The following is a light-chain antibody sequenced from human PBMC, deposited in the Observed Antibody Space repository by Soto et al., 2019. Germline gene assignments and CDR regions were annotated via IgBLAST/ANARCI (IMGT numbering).Light chain of an antibody. CDR1: QTIGRY. V-gene: IGKV3-11*01. CDR3: QQRANWLT. Sequence: EIVLTQSPATLSLSPGERVTLSCRASQTIGRYLAWYQHKPGQAPRLLIYDASNRATGIPARFSGSGSGTDFTLTISSLEPEDFADYYCQQRANWLTFGGGTKVEMK. J-gene: IGKJ4*01. CDR2: DAS.